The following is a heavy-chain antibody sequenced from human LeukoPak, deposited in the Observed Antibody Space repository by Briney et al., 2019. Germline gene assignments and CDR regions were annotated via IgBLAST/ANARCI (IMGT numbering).Heavy chain of an antibody. CDR3: ARTSSSSWFIPFDY. CDR1: GGSISSYF. J-gene: IGHJ4*02. V-gene: IGHV4-59*08. D-gene: IGHD6-13*01. Sequence: SETLFLTCTVSGGSISSYFWSWIRQPPGKGLEWIGYIYYSGSTNYNPSLKSRVTISVDTSKNQFSLKLSSVTAADTAVYYCARTSSSSWFIPFDYWGQGTLVTVSS. CDR2: IYYSGST.